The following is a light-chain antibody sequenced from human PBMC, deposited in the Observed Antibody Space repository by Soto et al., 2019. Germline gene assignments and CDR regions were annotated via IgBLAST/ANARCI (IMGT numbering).Light chain of an antibody. CDR2: AAS. Sequence: DIQMTQSPSSLSASVGDGVTITCRASQSISSYLNWYQQKPGKAPKLLIYAASSLQSGVPSRFSGSVSGTDFTLTISSLQPEDFATYYCQQSYSTPRTFGQGTKVDIK. V-gene: IGKV1-39*01. J-gene: IGKJ1*01. CDR3: QQSYSTPRT. CDR1: QSISSY.